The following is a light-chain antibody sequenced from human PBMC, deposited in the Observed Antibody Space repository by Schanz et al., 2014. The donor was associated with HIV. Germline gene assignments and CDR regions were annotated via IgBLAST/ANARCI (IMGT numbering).Light chain of an antibody. J-gene: IGLJ3*02. CDR3: SSYAGTTTHWV. CDR1: SSDVGGHNY. Sequence: QSALTQPPSASGSPGQSVTISCTGTSSDVGGHNYVSWYQHHPGKAPKLMIYDVSNRPSGVSNRFSGSKSGNTASLTISGLQAEDEADYYCSSYAGTTTHWVFGGGTKLTVL. CDR2: DVS. V-gene: IGLV2-14*03.